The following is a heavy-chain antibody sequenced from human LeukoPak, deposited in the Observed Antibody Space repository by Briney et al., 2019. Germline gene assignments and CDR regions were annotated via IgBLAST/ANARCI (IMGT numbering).Heavy chain of an antibody. CDR3: ARGQGYYDSSGYYEDD. D-gene: IGHD3-22*01. J-gene: IGHJ4*02. CDR2: IYSGGST. V-gene: IGHV3-53*01. CDR1: GFTVSSNY. Sequence: GGSLRLSCAASGFTVSSNYMSWVRQAPGKGLEWVSVIYSGGSTYYADSVKGRFTISRDNSKNTLYLQMNSLRAEDTAVYYCARGQGYYDSSGYYEDDWGQGTLVTVSS.